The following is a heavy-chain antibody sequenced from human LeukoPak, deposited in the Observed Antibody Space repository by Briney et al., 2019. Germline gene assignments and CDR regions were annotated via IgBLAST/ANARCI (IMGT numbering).Heavy chain of an antibody. CDR3: ATIKRGNIYEYFDF. V-gene: IGHV4-59*11. CDR1: DVSISSHY. Sequence: SETLSLTCSVSDVSISSHYWSWLRQPPGKGLEWIAYMRDTVNTKDNPSFKSRLTLSADTSKNQFSLRLSSVTAADSAVYYCATIKRGNIYEYFDFWGQGILVTVSS. CDR2: MRDTVNT. D-gene: IGHD5-18*01. J-gene: IGHJ4*02.